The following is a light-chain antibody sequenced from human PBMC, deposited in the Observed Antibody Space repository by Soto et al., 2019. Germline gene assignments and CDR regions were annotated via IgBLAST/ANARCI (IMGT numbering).Light chain of an antibody. V-gene: IGLV2-8*01. CDR2: EVS. CDR3: CSYAGSTTRVL. CDR1: SSDVGGYNY. Sequence: QSALTQPPSASGSLGQSVTFSCTGTSSDVGGYNYVSWYQQHPGKAPKLIIYEVSHRPSGVSDRFSGSKSGNTASLTISGLQAEDEADYYCCSYAGSTTRVLFGGGTKVTVL. J-gene: IGLJ2*01.